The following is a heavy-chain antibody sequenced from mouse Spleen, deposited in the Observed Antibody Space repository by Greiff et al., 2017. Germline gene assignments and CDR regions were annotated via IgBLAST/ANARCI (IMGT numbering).Heavy chain of an antibody. CDR3: ASLYGDYFY. CDR1: GYSITSGYY. D-gene: IGHD2-13*01. Sequence: EVQLQESGPGLVKPSQSLSLTCSVTGYSITSGYYWNWIRQFPGNKLEWMGYISYDGSNNYNPSLKNRISITRDTSKNQFFLKLNSVTTEDTATYYCASLYGDYFYWGQGTTLTVSS. CDR2: ISYDGSN. V-gene: IGHV3-6*01. J-gene: IGHJ2*01.